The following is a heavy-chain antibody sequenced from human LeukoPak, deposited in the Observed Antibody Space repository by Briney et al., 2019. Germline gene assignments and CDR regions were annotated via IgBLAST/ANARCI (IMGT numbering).Heavy chain of an antibody. CDR2: IYTSGST. CDR3: ARGAWSLDY. V-gene: IGHV4-4*07. Sequence: PSETLSLTCTVSGGSISSYYWSWIRQPAGKGLEWIGRIYTSGSTNYNPSLKSRVIISADTSRNQLFLQVSSLTATDTAVYYCARGAWSLDYWGQGTLVTVSS. D-gene: IGHD2-15*01. CDR1: GGSISSYY. J-gene: IGHJ4*02.